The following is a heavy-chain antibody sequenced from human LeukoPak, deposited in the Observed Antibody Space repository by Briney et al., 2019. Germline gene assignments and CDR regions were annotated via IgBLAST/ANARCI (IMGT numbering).Heavy chain of an antibody. CDR1: GYTFTSYY. J-gene: IGHJ4*02. Sequence: ASVKVSCKASGYTFTSYYTHWVRQAPGQGLEWMGIINPSGGSTSYAQKFQGRVTMTRDMSTSTVYMELSSLRSEDTAVYYCARDPQAGSGWYVVDYWGQGTLVTVSS. CDR2: INPSGGST. CDR3: ARDPQAGSGWYVVDY. D-gene: IGHD6-19*01. V-gene: IGHV1-46*01.